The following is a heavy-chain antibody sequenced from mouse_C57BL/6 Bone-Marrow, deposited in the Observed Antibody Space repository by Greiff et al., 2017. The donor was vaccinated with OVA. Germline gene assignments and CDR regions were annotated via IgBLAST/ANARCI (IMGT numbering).Heavy chain of an antibody. CDR1: GYTFTSYW. D-gene: IGHD1-1*01. CDR3: AREPRDYSWYCDV. CDR2: IDPSDSYT. Sequence: QVQLQQPGAELVMPGASVKLSCKASGYTFTSYWMHWVKQRPGQGLEWIGEIDPSDSYTNYNQKFKGKSTLTVDKSSSTAYMQLSSLTSEDSAVDYCAREPRDYSWYCDVGGTGTTVTVSS. J-gene: IGHJ1*03. V-gene: IGHV1-69*01.